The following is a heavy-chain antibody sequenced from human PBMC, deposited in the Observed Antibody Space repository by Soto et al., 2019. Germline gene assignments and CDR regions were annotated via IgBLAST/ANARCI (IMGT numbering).Heavy chain of an antibody. CDR1: GGSFSGYY. Sequence: SDTLSLTCAVYGGSFSGYYWSWIRQPPGKGLEWIGEINHSGSTNYNPSLKSRVTISVDTSKNQFSLKLSSVTAADTAVYYCAKDLIAAAGTGWFDPWGQGTLVTVSS. CDR2: INHSGST. V-gene: IGHV4-34*01. J-gene: IGHJ5*02. CDR3: AKDLIAAAGTGWFDP. D-gene: IGHD6-13*01.